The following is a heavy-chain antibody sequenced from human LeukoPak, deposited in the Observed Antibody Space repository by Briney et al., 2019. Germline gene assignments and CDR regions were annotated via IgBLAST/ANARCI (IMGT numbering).Heavy chain of an antibody. Sequence: HPGGSLRLSCAASGFTFSSYSMNWVRQAPGRGLEWVAVISYDGTNKYYIDSVKGRFTISRDNSKNTVYLQMNSLRAEDTAVYYCVRDQGGSYRNYYFDYWGQGTLVTVSS. CDR2: ISYDGTNK. V-gene: IGHV3-30*03. J-gene: IGHJ4*02. D-gene: IGHD1-26*01. CDR1: GFTFSSYS. CDR3: VRDQGGSYRNYYFDY.